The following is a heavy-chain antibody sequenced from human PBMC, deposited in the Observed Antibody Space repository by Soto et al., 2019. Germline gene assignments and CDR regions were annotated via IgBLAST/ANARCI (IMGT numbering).Heavy chain of an antibody. CDR2: IIPIFGTA. CDR3: ARDRRYCSSTSCQLGHYYYYYGMDV. J-gene: IGHJ6*02. V-gene: IGHV1-69*13. Sequence: SVKVSCKASGGTFSSYAISWVRQAPGQGLEWMGGIIPIFGTANYAQKFQGRVTITADESTSTAYMELSSLRSEDTAVYYCARDRRYCSSTSCQLGHYYYYYGMDVWGQGTTVTVS. CDR1: GGTFSSYA. D-gene: IGHD2-2*01.